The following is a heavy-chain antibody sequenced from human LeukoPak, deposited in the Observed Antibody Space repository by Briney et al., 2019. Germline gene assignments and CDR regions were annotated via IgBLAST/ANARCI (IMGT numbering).Heavy chain of an antibody. D-gene: IGHD3-22*01. V-gene: IGHV4-39*01. Sequence: KASETLSLTCTVSGGSISSNNYYRGWIRQPPGKGLEWIGTIYYRVSTYYNPSLKSRVTISLDRSKNQFSLKLNSVTAADTAVYFCARHGSYYGSSDYYPFEDWGQGTLVTVSS. J-gene: IGHJ4*02. CDR1: GGSISSNNYY. CDR3: ARHGSYYGSSDYYPFED. CDR2: IYYRVST.